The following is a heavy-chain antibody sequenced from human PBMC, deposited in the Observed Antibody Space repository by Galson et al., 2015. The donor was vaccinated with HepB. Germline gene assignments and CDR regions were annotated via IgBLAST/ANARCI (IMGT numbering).Heavy chain of an antibody. Sequence: TLSLTCAVYGGSFSGYYWSWIRQPPGKGLEWIGEINHSGSTNYNPSLKSRVTISVDTSKNQFSLKLSSVTAADTAVYYCARGRGPRRGSPIAVAGTGWYFDLWGRGTLVTVSS. CDR1: GGSFSGYY. D-gene: IGHD6-19*01. CDR3: ARGRGPRRGSPIAVAGTGWYFDL. V-gene: IGHV4-34*01. CDR2: INHSGST. J-gene: IGHJ2*01.